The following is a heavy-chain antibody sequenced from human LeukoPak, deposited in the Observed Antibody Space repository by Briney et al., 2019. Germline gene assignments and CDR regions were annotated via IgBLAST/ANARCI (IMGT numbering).Heavy chain of an antibody. D-gene: IGHD3-3*01. CDR3: ARDPLLGRFEVVISYWFDP. J-gene: IGHJ5*02. CDR2: ISAYNGNT. CDR1: GYTFTSYS. V-gene: IGHV1-18*01. Sequence: ASVKVSCKASGYTFTSYSISWVRQAPGQGLEWMGWISAYNGNTNYAQKLQGRVTMTTDTSTSTAYMELRSLRSDDTAVYYCARDPLLGRFEVVISYWFDPWGQGTLVTVSS.